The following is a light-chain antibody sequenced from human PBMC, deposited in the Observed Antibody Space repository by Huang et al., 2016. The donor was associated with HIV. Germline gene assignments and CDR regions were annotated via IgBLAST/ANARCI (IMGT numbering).Light chain of an antibody. CDR1: QSVSSN. CDR2: GAY. V-gene: IGKV3-15*01. J-gene: IGKJ1*01. Sequence: EIVLTQSPATLSVSPGERAHLSCRASQSVSSNLAWYQQKPGQAPRLLIYGAYTRATGIPARFSGSGSGTVVTLTISSLQSEDFAVYYCQQYNNWPRTFGQGTKVEIK. CDR3: QQYNNWPRT.